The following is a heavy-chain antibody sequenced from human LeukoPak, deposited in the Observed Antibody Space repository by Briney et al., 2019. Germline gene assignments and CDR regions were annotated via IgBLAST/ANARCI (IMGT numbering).Heavy chain of an antibody. J-gene: IGHJ6*03. V-gene: IGHV1-24*01. CDR1: GYTLTELS. CDR3: ATHYLTGYYYYMDV. CDR2: FDPEDGET. D-gene: IGHD1-14*01. Sequence: ASVKVSCKVSGYTLTELSMHWVRQAPGKGLGWMGGFDPEDGETIYAQKFQGRVTMTEDTSTDTAYMELSSLRSEDTAVYYCATHYLTGYYYYMDVWGKGTTVTVSS.